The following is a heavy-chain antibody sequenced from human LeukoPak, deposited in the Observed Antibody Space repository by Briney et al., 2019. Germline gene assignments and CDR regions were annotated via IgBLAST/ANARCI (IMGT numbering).Heavy chain of an antibody. CDR3: ARVVVVPAAINWFDP. CDR1: GGSISSSY. J-gene: IGHJ5*02. CDR2: IYYSGST. Sequence: PSETLSLTCTVSGGSISSSYWSWIRQPPGKGLEWIGYIYYSGSTNYNPSLKGRVTISVDTSNNQFSLKLSSVTAADTAVYYCARVVVVPAAINWFDPWGQGTLVTVSS. D-gene: IGHD2-2*01. V-gene: IGHV4-59*01.